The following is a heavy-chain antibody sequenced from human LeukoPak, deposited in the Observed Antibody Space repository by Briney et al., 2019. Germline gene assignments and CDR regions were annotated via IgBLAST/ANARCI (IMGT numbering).Heavy chain of an antibody. Sequence: GGSLRLSCAASGFTFSGYSMNWVRQAPGKGLEWVSYISSSGSTIYYADSVKGRFTISRDNAKKSLYLQMNSLRAEDTAVYYCARGKITMIVGPFDYWGQGTLVTVSS. CDR1: GFTFSGYS. CDR2: ISSSGSTI. J-gene: IGHJ4*02. CDR3: ARGKITMIVGPFDY. V-gene: IGHV3-48*04. D-gene: IGHD3-22*01.